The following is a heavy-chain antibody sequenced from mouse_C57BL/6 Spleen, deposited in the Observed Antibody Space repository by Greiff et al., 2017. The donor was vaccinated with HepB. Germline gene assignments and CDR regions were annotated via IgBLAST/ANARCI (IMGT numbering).Heavy chain of an antibody. CDR3: AREYYGSSSPWFAY. V-gene: IGHV1-59*01. CDR2: IDPSDSYT. J-gene: IGHJ3*01. CDR1: GYTFTSYW. D-gene: IGHD1-1*01. Sequence: QVQLQQPGAELVRPGTSVKLSCKASGYTFTSYWMHWVKQRPGQGLEWIGVIDPSDSYTNYNQKFKGKATLTVDTSSSTAYMQLSSLTSEDSAVYYCAREYYGSSSPWFAYWGQGTLVTVSA.